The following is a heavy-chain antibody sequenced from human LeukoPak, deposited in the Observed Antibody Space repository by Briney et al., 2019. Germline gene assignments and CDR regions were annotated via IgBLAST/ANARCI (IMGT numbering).Heavy chain of an antibody. V-gene: IGHV3-23*01. CDR3: AKISSSWYLEAFDI. CDR2: ISGSGGST. CDR1: GFTFSSYA. Sequence: GGSLRLSCAASGFTFSSYAMGWVRQSPGKGLEWVSGISGSGGSTYYADSVKGRFIISRDNSQNTLYVQMSSLRAEDTAVYYCAKISSSWYLEAFDIWGQGTMVIVSS. J-gene: IGHJ3*02. D-gene: IGHD6-13*01.